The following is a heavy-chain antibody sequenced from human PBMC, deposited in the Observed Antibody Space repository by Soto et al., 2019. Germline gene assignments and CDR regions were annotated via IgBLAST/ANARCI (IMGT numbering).Heavy chain of an antibody. V-gene: IGHV1-69*17. D-gene: IGHD3-16*01. Sequence: QVQLVQSGAEVKRPGSSVKVSCESSGDTFNSYVISWVRQAPGQGLEWMGGIIPIIGVTHYAQKFQGRVTMSALSSTGTAYMELTHLGCEDTALYYCARESLGAKGADHWGQGTLVTVSS. J-gene: IGHJ4*02. CDR2: IIPIIGVT. CDR1: GDTFNSYV. CDR3: ARESLGAKGADH.